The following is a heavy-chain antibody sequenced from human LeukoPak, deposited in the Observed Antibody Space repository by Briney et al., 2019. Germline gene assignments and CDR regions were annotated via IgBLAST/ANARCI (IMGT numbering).Heavy chain of an antibody. V-gene: IGHV3-21*04. D-gene: IGHD5-24*01. Sequence: GGSLRLSCAASGGTFSSYSMNWVRQAPGKGLEWVSSISSSSSYIYYADSVKGRFTISRDKAKNTVYLQMSSLRAEGTAVYYCAKDGARDGYTYPDYWGQGTLVTVPS. CDR1: GGTFSSYS. J-gene: IGHJ4*02. CDR2: ISSSSSYI. CDR3: AKDGARDGYTYPDY.